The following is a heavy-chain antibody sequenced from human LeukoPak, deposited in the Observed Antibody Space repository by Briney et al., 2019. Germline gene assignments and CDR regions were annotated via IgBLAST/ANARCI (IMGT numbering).Heavy chain of an antibody. CDR3: TTCYGGTVGYDY. CDR1: WFTFYGSL. J-gene: IGHJ4*02. CDR2: IRSRADIYAT. Sequence: GGSVRLSCAASWFTFYGSLIQWVPQASGKGLEGVGRIRSRADIYATAYAASVKGRFTISRDDSKNTAYLQMNSLKTEDTAVYYCTTCYGGTVGYDYWGQGTLVTVSS. D-gene: IGHD4-23*01. V-gene: IGHV3-73*01.